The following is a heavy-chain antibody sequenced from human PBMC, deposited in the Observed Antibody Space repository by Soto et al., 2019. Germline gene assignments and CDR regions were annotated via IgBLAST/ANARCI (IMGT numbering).Heavy chain of an antibody. V-gene: IGHV3-23*01. Sequence: EVQLLESGGGLVQPGGSLRLSCAASGFTFSSYAMSWVRQAPGKGLEWVSAISGSGGSTYYADSVKGRFTISRDNSKNTLYLQMNSLGAEDTAVYYFAKAWGMITFGGVTVDAFDIWGQGTMVTVSS. CDR3: AKAWGMITFGGVTVDAFDI. J-gene: IGHJ3*02. CDR1: GFTFSSYA. CDR2: ISGSGGST. D-gene: IGHD3-16*02.